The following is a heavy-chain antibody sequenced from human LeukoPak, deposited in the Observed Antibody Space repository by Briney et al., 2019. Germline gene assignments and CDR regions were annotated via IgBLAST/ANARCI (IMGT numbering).Heavy chain of an antibody. CDR1: GFTFSSYG. J-gene: IGHJ4*02. CDR2: ISYDGSHK. D-gene: IGHD6-19*01. CDR3: AKGGGSGWYEDY. Sequence: GGSLRLSCAGSGFTFSSYGLHWVRQAPGKGLEWVAIISYDGSHKYYGDSVKDRFTISRDNSENTLYLQMNSLRDEDTAVYYCAKGGGSGWYEDYWGQGTLVTVSS. V-gene: IGHV3-30*18.